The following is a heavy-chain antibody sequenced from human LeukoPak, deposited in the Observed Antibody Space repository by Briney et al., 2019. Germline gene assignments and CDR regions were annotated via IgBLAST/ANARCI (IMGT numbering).Heavy chain of an antibody. J-gene: IGHJ4*02. CDR3: ARAGSGWSFDY. CDR1: GGSISSYY. CDR2: NSYSGHT. V-gene: IGHV4-59*01. D-gene: IGHD6-19*01. Sequence: AETLSLTCTVSGGSISSYYWTWIRQPPGKGLEWIGYNSYSGHTNYNPSLKSRVTISVDMSKKQFALKLSSVTAADTAVYYCARAGSGWSFDYWGQGTLVTVSS.